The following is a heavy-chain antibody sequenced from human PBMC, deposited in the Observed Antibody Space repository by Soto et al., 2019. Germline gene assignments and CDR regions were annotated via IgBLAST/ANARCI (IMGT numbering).Heavy chain of an antibody. Sequence: GGSLRLSCAASGFTFSNAWMSWVRQAPGKGLEWVGRIKSKTDGGTTDYAAPVKGRFTISRDDSKNTLYLQMNSLKTEDTAVYYCTTGNTIFGVVPDYWGQGTLVTVSS. CDR3: TTGNTIFGVVPDY. J-gene: IGHJ4*02. V-gene: IGHV3-15*01. D-gene: IGHD3-3*01. CDR2: IKSKTDGGTT. CDR1: GFTFSNAW.